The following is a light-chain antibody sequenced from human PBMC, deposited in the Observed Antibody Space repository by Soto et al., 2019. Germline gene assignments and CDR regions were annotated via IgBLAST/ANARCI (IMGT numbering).Light chain of an antibody. CDR2: DVS. CDR1: QGISSA. Sequence: AIQLTQSPSSLSASVGDRVTITCRASQGISSALAWYQQKQGKAPNLLIYDVSSLESGVPSRFSGSGSGTDFTLTISSLQPEDFATYFCQQFNNYPLTFGGGTKVDIK. J-gene: IGKJ4*01. V-gene: IGKV1D-13*01. CDR3: QQFNNYPLT.